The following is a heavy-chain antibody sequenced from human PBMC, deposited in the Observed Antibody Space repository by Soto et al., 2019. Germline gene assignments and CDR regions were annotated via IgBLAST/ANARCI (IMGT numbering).Heavy chain of an antibody. Sequence: PGGSLRLSCAASGFTFSSYDMHWVRQATGKGLEWVSAIGTAGDTYYPGSVKGRFTISRENAKNSLCLQMNSLRAGDTAVYYCARASDSSGWYPAYYFDYWGQGTLVTVSS. CDR1: GFTFSSYD. CDR3: ARASDSSGWYPAYYFDY. V-gene: IGHV3-13*01. D-gene: IGHD6-19*01. CDR2: IGTAGDT. J-gene: IGHJ4*02.